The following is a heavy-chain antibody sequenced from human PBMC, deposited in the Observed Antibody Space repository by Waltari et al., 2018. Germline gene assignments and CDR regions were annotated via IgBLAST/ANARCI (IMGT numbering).Heavy chain of an antibody. CDR2: INEEGSEK. V-gene: IGHV3-7*01. D-gene: IGHD4-4*01. CDR1: GFISSTYW. J-gene: IGHJ3*02. CDR3: ARTSVPRAFDI. Sequence: DVQLVESGGGLVQPGGSLRLACAASGFISSTYWMHWVRPAPGKGLEWGANINEEGSEKKYVDSVKGRFTISRDNARNSLYLEMNSLRAEDTAMYYCARTSVPRAFDIWGQGTMVTVSS.